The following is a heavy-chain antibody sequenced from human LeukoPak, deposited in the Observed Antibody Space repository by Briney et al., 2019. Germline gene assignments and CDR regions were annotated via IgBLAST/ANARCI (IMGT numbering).Heavy chain of an antibody. Sequence: GGSLRLSCAASGFTFSSYSMNWVRQAPGKGLEWVSSISSSSYIYYADSVKGRFTISRDNAKNSLYLQMNSLRAEDTAVYYCATEVYYYDSSGYWPHDAFDIWGQGTMVTVSS. CDR3: ATEVYYYDSSGYWPHDAFDI. CDR2: ISSSSYI. CDR1: GFTFSSYS. J-gene: IGHJ3*02. V-gene: IGHV3-21*01. D-gene: IGHD3-22*01.